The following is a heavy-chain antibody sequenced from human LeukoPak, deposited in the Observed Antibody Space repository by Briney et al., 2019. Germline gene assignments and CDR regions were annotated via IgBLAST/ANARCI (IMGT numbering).Heavy chain of an antibody. CDR2: ISSNGGST. CDR3: ARDGSSSWPLYFDY. J-gene: IGHJ4*02. CDR1: GLTFSSYS. Sequence: GGSLRLSCAASGLTFSSYSMNWVRQAPGKGLEYVSAISSNGGSTYYANSVKGRFTISRDNSKNTLYLQMGSLRAEDMAVYYCARDGSSSWPLYFDYWGQGTLVTVSS. D-gene: IGHD6-13*01. V-gene: IGHV3-64*01.